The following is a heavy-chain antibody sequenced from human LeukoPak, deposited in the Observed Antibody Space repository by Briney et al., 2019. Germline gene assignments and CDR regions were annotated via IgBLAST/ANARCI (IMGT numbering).Heavy chain of an antibody. CDR2: INHSGST. CDR1: GGSFSGYY. Sequence: MTSETLSLTCAVYGGSFSGYYWSWIRQPPGKGLELIGEINHSGSTNYNPSLKSRVTISVDTSKNQFSLKLNSMTAADTAVYYCARGGLSYYYGSSSFDYWGQGTLVTVSS. CDR3: ARGGLSYYYGSSSFDY. J-gene: IGHJ4*02. D-gene: IGHD3-10*01. V-gene: IGHV4-34*01.